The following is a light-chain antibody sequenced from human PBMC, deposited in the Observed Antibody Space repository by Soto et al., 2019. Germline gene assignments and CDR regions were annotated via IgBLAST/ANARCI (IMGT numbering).Light chain of an antibody. V-gene: IGKV3-20*01. J-gene: IGKJ1*01. CDR3: QQYGSSPPWT. CDR2: GAS. CDR1: QSVSTN. Sequence: EIVLTQSPATLSVSPGERATLSCRASQSVSTNLVWYQQKPGQTPRLLIYGASTRATGIPARFSGGGSGTEFTLTISRLEPEDFAVYYCQQYGSSPPWTFGQGTKVDIK.